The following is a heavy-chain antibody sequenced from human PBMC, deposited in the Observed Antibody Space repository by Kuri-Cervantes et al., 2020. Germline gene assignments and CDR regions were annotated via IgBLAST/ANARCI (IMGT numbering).Heavy chain of an antibody. CDR2: IYYSGST. CDR3: ARVLWRGGNDH. D-gene: IGHD2-15*01. Sequence: ESLKISCTVSGGSISSSSYYWGWIRQPPGKGLEWIGSIYYSGSTYYNPSLKSRVTISVDTSKNQFSLKLSSVTAADTAVYYCARVLWRGGNDHWGQGTMVTVSS. J-gene: IGHJ3*01. V-gene: IGHV4-39*07. CDR1: GGSISSSSYY.